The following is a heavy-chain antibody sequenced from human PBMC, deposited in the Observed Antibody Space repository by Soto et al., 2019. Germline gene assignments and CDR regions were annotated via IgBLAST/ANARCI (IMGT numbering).Heavy chain of an antibody. D-gene: IGHD6-19*01. Sequence: QVQLVESGGGVVQPGRPLRLSCAASGFTFSSYGMHWVRQAPGKGLEWVAVISYDGSNKYYADSVKGRFTISRDNSKNTLYLQMNSLRAEDTAVYYCAKSGWPDPYYFDYWGQGTLVTVSS. CDR2: ISYDGSNK. V-gene: IGHV3-30*18. J-gene: IGHJ4*02. CDR1: GFTFSSYG. CDR3: AKSGWPDPYYFDY.